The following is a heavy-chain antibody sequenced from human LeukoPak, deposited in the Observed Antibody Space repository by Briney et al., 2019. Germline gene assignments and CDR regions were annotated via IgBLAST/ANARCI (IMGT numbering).Heavy chain of an antibody. D-gene: IGHD6-25*01. CDR3: TRRTRIAAGVYNIVF. Sequence: KSSETLSLTCTVSGGSISGYYWNWIRQPPGKGLEWLGYIYPSGNSDYNPSLKSRVSMSVDTSKKQISLSLSSVTAADTAVYYCTRRTRIAAGVYNIVFWGQGTLVTVSS. CDR1: GGSISGYY. CDR2: IYPSGNS. V-gene: IGHV4-4*09. J-gene: IGHJ4*02.